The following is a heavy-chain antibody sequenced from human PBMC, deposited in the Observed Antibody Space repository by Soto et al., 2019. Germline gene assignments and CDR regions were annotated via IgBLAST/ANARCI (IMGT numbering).Heavy chain of an antibody. J-gene: IGHJ6*02. CDR2: IYPGDSDT. Sequence: GESQKISSKGSGDNFSSIGIGWVRQTPGKGLEWMGIIYPGDSDTRYSPSFQGQVTISADKSISTAYLQWSSLKAPDTAMYYCARTESGYSYGFADVWGQGTTVTVSS. V-gene: IGHV5-51*01. D-gene: IGHD5-18*01. CDR3: ARTESGYSYGFADV. CDR1: GDNFSSIG.